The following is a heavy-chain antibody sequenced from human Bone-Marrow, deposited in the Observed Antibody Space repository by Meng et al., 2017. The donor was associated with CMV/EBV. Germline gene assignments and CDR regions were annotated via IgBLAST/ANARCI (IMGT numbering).Heavy chain of an antibody. V-gene: IGHV5-51*01. Sequence: KGSGYNFNIYWIAWVRQMPGKGLEWMGITYPSNSETKYSPSFQGQVTISVDKSISTAYLQWISLKASDTAIYYCGREGDTSGYNIDYWGQGTLVTVSS. D-gene: IGHD3-3*01. CDR2: TYPSNSET. CDR3: GREGDTSGYNIDY. CDR1: GYNFNIYW. J-gene: IGHJ4*02.